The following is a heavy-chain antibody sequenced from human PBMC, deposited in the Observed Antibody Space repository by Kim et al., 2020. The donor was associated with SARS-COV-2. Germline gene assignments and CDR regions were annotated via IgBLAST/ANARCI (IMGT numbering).Heavy chain of an antibody. J-gene: IGHJ6*02. D-gene: IGHD6-19*01. CDR3: AKDKGSSGWPSYYYYYGMDV. Sequence: GGSLRLSCAASGFTFSSYGMHWVRQAPGKGLEWVAVISYDGSNKYYADSVKGRFTISRDNSKNTLYLQMNSLRAEDTAVYYCAKDKGSSGWPSYYYYYGMDVWGQGTTVTVSS. V-gene: IGHV3-30*18. CDR1: GFTFSSYG. CDR2: ISYDGSNK.